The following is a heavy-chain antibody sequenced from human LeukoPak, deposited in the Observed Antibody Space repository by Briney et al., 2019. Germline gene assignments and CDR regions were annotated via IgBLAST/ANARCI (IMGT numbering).Heavy chain of an antibody. Sequence: PSETLSLTCTVSGGSISSGGYYWSWIRQPPGKGLEWIGYIYYSGSTNYNPSLKSRVTISVDTSKNQFSLKLSSVTAADTAVYYCARTIVVVTPDGMDVWGQGTTVTVSS. V-gene: IGHV4-61*08. CDR2: IYYSGST. CDR1: GGSISSGGYY. D-gene: IGHD2-21*02. CDR3: ARTIVVVTPDGMDV. J-gene: IGHJ6*02.